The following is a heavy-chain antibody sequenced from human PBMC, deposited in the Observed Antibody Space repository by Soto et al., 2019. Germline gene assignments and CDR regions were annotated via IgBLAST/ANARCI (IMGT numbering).Heavy chain of an antibody. CDR3: AKSESLNGYGDYVTHLDD. V-gene: IGHV3-23*01. J-gene: IGHJ4*02. CDR1: GFTFSSYA. CDR2: ISGSGGST. Sequence: PGGSLRLSCAASGFTFSSYAMSWFRQAPGKGLERVSAISGSGGSTYYADSVKGRFTISRDNSKNTLYLQMNSLRAEDTAVYYCAKSESLNGYGDYVTHLDDWGQGTLVTVSS. D-gene: IGHD4-17*01.